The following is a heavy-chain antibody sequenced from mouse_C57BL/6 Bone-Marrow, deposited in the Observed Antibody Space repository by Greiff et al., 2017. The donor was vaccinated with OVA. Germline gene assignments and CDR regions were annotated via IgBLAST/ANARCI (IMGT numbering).Heavy chain of an antibody. CDR3: TFYFFDY. V-gene: IGHV14-4*01. CDR1: GFNIKDDY. J-gene: IGHJ2*01. CDR2: IDPENGDT. Sequence: VQLQQSGAELVRPGASVKLSCTASGFNIKDDYMHWVKQRPEQGLEWIGWIDPENGDTEYASKFQGKATKTADTSSNTAYLQLSSLTSEDTAVYYCTFYFFDYWGQGTTLTVSS.